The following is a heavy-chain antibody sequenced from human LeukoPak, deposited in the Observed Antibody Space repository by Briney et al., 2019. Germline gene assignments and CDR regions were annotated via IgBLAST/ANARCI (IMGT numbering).Heavy chain of an antibody. D-gene: IGHD6-13*01. CDR1: GYTFTGYY. CDR3: ARCNIAAAGADYYYHYMDV. J-gene: IGHJ6*03. Sequence: ASVKVSCKASGYTFTGYYIHWVRQAPGQGLEWMGWINPNSGGTSYAQKFQGRVSMTRDTSIRTAYMELIRLTSDDTAEYYCARCNIAAAGADYYYHYMDVWGKGTTATVSS. CDR2: INPNSGGT. V-gene: IGHV1-2*02.